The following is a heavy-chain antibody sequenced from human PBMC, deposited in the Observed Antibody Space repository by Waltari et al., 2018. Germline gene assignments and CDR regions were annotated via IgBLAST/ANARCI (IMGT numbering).Heavy chain of an antibody. CDR3: ARDGDYYDSSCYYNWFDP. Sequence: QVQLQESGPGLVKPSETLSLTCTVSGGSISSYYWSWIRQPAGKGLEWIGRIYTSGSTNYNPSLKSRVTMSVDTSKNQFSLKLSSVTAADTAVYYCARDGDYYDSSCYYNWFDPWGQGTLVTVSS. V-gene: IGHV4-4*07. D-gene: IGHD3-22*01. J-gene: IGHJ5*02. CDR1: GGSISSYY. CDR2: IYTSGST.